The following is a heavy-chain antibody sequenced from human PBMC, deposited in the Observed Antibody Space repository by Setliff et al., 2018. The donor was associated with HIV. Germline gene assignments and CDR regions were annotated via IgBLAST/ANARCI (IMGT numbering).Heavy chain of an antibody. CDR3: ARGHYGSGRDYYYMDV. Sequence: KTSETLSLTCAVSGGSISSGSYYWSWIRQPAGKGLEWIGHIYTSGSTNYNPSLKSRVTISVDTSKNQFSLKLSSVTAADTAVYYCARGHYGSGRDYYYMDVWGKGTTVTSP. V-gene: IGHV4-61*09. D-gene: IGHD3-10*01. CDR1: GGSISSGSYY. CDR2: IYTSGST. J-gene: IGHJ6*03.